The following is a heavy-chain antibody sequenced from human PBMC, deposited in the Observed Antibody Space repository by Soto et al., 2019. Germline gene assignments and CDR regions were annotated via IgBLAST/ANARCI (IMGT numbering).Heavy chain of an antibody. V-gene: IGHV4-39*02. CDR2: IYYSGNT. J-gene: IGHJ4*02. Sequence: SDTPPLICSVSGASISISSYSLGWIRQPPGKGLEWIGSIYYSGNTYYNPSLKSRITISVDTSKNHFSLKLISLTAADTAVYYCARGAVNYFDYWGQGTLVTVSS. D-gene: IGHD6-19*01. CDR1: GASISISSYS. CDR3: ARGAVNYFDY.